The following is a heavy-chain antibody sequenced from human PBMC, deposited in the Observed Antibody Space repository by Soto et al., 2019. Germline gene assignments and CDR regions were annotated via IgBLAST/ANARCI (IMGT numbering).Heavy chain of an antibody. CDR2: ISWDGGST. V-gene: IGHV3-43*01. D-gene: IGHD2-15*01. Sequence: GGSLRLSCAASGFTFDDYTMHWVRQAPGKGLEWVSLISWDGGSTYYADSVKGRFTISRDNSKNSLYLQMNSLRTEDTALYYCAKDTGDCSGGSCYYFDYWGQGTLVTVSS. CDR3: AKDTGDCSGGSCYYFDY. CDR1: GFTFDDYT. J-gene: IGHJ4*02.